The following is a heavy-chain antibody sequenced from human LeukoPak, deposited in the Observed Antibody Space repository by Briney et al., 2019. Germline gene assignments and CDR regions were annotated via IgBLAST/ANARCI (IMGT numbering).Heavy chain of an antibody. D-gene: IGHD3-9*01. Sequence: QPGRSLRLSCAASGFTFSSYDMHWVRQATGKGLEWVSAIGTAGDTYYPGSVKGRFTISRENAKNSLYLQMNSLRAGDTAVYYCARGRYFDWSYYYYGMDVWGQGTTVTVSS. J-gene: IGHJ6*02. V-gene: IGHV3-13*04. CDR2: IGTAGDT. CDR3: ARGRYFDWSYYYYGMDV. CDR1: GFTFSSYD.